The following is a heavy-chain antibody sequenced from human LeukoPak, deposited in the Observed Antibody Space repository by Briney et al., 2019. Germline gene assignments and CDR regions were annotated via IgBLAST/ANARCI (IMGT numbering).Heavy chain of an antibody. CDR2: ISSSSSYI. CDR1: GFTFSSYS. J-gene: IGHJ6*03. V-gene: IGHV3-21*01. CDR3: ARDPSRGYSIVGPYYYYYMDV. D-gene: IGHD5-12*01. Sequence: GGSLRLSCAASGFTFSSYSMNWVRQAPGKGLEWVSSISSSSSYIYYADSVKGRFTISRDNAKNSLYLQMNSLRAEDTAVYYCARDPSRGYSIVGPYYYYYMDVWGKGTTVTVSS.